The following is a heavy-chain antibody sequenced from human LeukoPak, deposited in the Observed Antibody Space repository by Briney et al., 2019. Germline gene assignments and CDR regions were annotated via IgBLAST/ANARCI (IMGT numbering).Heavy chain of an antibody. V-gene: IGHV4-4*07. CDR2: IYPSGGT. J-gene: IGHJ4*02. CDR3: AREYGDLDY. D-gene: IGHD2-21*01. Sequence: SETLSLTCTVSGGSISGFYWSWIRQPAGRGLEWIGRIYPSGGTNYNPSLKSRVTMSTDTSKNQFSLKLRSVTAADTAVYYCAREYGDLDYWGQGTLVTVSS. CDR1: GGSISGFY.